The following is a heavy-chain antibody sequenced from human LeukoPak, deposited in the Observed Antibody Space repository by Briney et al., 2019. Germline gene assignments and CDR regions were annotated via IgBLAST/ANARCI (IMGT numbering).Heavy chain of an antibody. D-gene: IGHD3-3*01. Sequence: ASVKVSCKASGYTFTSYYMHWVRQAPGQGREWMGIINPSGGSTSYAQKFQGRVTMTRDTSTSTVYMELSSLRSEDTAVYYCARGSASLTYYDFWSDLDYWGQGTLVTVSS. CDR3: ARGSASLTYYDFWSDLDY. CDR2: INPSGGST. J-gene: IGHJ4*02. V-gene: IGHV1-46*01. CDR1: GYTFTSYY.